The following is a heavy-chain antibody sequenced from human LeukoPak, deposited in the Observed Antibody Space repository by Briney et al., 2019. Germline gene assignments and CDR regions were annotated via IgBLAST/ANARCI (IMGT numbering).Heavy chain of an antibody. V-gene: IGHV4-39*01. D-gene: IGHD6-19*01. CDR2: IYYSGTT. Sequence: PSETLSLTCTVSGGSITSSSYYWSWIRQPPGRGLEWMGTIYYSGTTYYSPSLKSRVAIFVDRANDLFSLKLSSVTAADTAVYYCARHRGALEGSGRYPFDYWGQGILVSVSS. J-gene: IGHJ4*02. CDR1: GGSITSSSYY. CDR3: ARHRGALEGSGRYPFDY.